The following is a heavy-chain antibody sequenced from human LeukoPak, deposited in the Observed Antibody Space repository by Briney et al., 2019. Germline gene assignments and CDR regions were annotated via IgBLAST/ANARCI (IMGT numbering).Heavy chain of an antibody. Sequence: SETLSLTCTVSGGSISRSRDYWGWIRQPPGKGLEWIGSIYYSGSTNYNPSLKSRVTISVDTSKNQFSLKLSSVTAADTAVYYCARGVRDFWSGYSHYYYYMDVWGKGTTVTVSS. D-gene: IGHD3-3*01. CDR1: GGSISRSRDY. V-gene: IGHV4-39*07. CDR2: IYYSGST. J-gene: IGHJ6*03. CDR3: ARGVRDFWSGYSHYYYYMDV.